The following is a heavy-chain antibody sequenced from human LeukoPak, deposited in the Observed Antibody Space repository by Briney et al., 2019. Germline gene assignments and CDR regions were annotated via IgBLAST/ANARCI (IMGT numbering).Heavy chain of an antibody. Sequence: GGSLRLSCAASGFTFSSYSMNWVRKAPGKGLEWVSYISSSSSTIYYADSVKGRFTISRDNAKNSLYLQMNSLRAEDTAVYYCAREAPTIFGVVTLAFDIWGQGTMVTVSS. CDR3: AREAPTIFGVVTLAFDI. V-gene: IGHV3-48*01. CDR2: ISSSSSTI. CDR1: GFTFSSYS. J-gene: IGHJ3*02. D-gene: IGHD3-3*01.